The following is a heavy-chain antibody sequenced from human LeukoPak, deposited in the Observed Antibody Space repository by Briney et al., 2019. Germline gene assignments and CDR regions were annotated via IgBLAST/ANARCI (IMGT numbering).Heavy chain of an antibody. J-gene: IGHJ4*02. CDR3: ARGDYVLSFDY. D-gene: IGHD4-17*01. CDR2: IYYSGST. CDR1: GGSISSDY. V-gene: IGHV4-59*01. Sequence: PSETLSLTCTVSGGSISSDYWSWIRQPPGKGLEWIGYIYYSGSTNYNPSLKSRVTISVDTSKNQFPLKLTSVTAADTAVYYCARGDYVLSFDYWGQGTLVTVSS.